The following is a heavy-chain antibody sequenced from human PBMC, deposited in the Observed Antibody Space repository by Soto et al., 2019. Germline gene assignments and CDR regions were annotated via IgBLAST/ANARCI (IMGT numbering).Heavy chain of an antibody. CDR2: ISFDGTNK. D-gene: IGHD6-6*01. Sequence: QVQLVESGGGVVQPGRALRLSCAASGFTFSAYGMHWVRQAPGKGLEWVALISFDGTNKYYADSVKGRFTISRDNSENALYLQMNSLRPEDTAVYYCAKDLFRGGSAARFDPYYYGMDVWGLGTTVTVS. J-gene: IGHJ6*02. CDR3: AKDLFRGGSAARFDPYYYGMDV. CDR1: GFTFSAYG. V-gene: IGHV3-30*18.